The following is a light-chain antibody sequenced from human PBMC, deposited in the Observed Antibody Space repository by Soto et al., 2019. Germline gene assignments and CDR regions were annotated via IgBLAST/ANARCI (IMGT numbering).Light chain of an antibody. CDR1: QSVSSSY. J-gene: IGKJ1*01. CDR3: QQYGSSPKT. CDR2: GAS. Sequence: VLTQSPGTLSLSPGERATLSCRASQSVSSSYLAWYQQKPGQAPRLLIYGASSRATGIPDRFSGSGSGTDFTLTISRLEPEDFAVYYCQQYGSSPKTFGQGTKVDI. V-gene: IGKV3-20*01.